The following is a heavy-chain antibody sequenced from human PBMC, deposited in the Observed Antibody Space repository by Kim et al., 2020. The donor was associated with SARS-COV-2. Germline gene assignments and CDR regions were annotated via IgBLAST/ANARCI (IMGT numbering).Heavy chain of an antibody. J-gene: IGHJ5*02. CDR3: ARDGSGSYSWFDA. Sequence: GGSLRLSCAASGFTFSSYAMHWVRQAPGKGLEWVAVISYDGSNKYYADSVKGRFTISRDNSKNTLYLQMNSLRAEDTAVYYCARDGSGSYSWFDAWGQGT. CDR1: GFTFSSYA. CDR2: ISYDGSNK. D-gene: IGHD1-26*01. V-gene: IGHV3-30-3*01.